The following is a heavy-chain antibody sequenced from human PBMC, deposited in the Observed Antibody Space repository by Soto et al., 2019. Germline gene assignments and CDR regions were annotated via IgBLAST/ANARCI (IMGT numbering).Heavy chain of an antibody. CDR3: TTDGAQYDSDGDYYEGRN. D-gene: IGHD3-22*01. V-gene: IGHV3-15*07. J-gene: IGHJ4*02. CDR1: GFTFNAAW. Sequence: EVQLVESGGGLVKPGGSLRLSCAASGFTFNAAWLNWVRQSPGKGLEWVGRIKSKKDGETSDYAAPVKGRFTVSRDDSKNTLYLQMSSLKTDDTAVYYCTTDGAQYDSDGDYYEGRNWGQGTLVTVSS. CDR2: IKSKKDGETS.